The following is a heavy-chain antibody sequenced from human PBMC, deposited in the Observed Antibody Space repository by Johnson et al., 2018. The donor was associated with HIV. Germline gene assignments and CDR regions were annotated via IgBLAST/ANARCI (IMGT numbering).Heavy chain of an antibody. V-gene: IGHV3-30*04. D-gene: IGHD3-3*01. CDR1: GFTFSSYA. Sequence: QVQLVESGGGVVQPGRSLRLSCSASGFTFSSYAMHWVRQAPGNGLEWVAVISYDGSNNYYADFVKGRFTISRDNSKNTLYLQMNSLRAEDTAVYYCARGGVIHDAFDIWGQGTMVTVSS. CDR3: ARGGVIHDAFDI. J-gene: IGHJ3*02. CDR2: ISYDGSNN.